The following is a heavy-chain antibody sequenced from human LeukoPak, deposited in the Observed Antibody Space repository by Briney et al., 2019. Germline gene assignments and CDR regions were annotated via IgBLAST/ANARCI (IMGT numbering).Heavy chain of an antibody. CDR2: IYADGST. D-gene: IGHD3-22*01. J-gene: IGHJ4*02. CDR1: GFTVSSNY. CDR3: ASTPYYYDSXGYYVAPDY. V-gene: IGHV3-66*01. Sequence: PGGSLRLSCAASGFTVSSNYMSWVRHAPGNGLEWVSVIYADGSTYSADSVTGRFTISRDNSKTTLYLQMTSLRAEDTAVYYCASTPYYYDSXGYYVAPDYWGQGTLVIVSS.